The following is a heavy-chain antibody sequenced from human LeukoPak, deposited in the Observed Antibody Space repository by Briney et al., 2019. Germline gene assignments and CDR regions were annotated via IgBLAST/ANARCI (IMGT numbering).Heavy chain of an antibody. J-gene: IGHJ4*02. Sequence: SETLSLTCAVYGGSLSGYYWSWIRQPPGKGLEWIGEINHSGSTNYNPSLKSRVTISVDTSKNQFSLKLSSVTAADTAVYYCARDSSSWYSHDYWGQGTLVTVSS. D-gene: IGHD6-13*01. CDR2: INHSGST. V-gene: IGHV4-34*01. CDR1: GGSLSGYY. CDR3: ARDSSSWYSHDY.